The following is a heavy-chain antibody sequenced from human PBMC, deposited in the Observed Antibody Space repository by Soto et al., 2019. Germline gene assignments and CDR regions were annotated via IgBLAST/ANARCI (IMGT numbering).Heavy chain of an antibody. Sequence: QVQLVESGGGVVQPGRSLRLSCAASGFTFSSYGMHWVRQAPGKGLEWVAVIWYDGSNKYYADSVKGRFTISRDNSKNTLYLQMNSLRAEDTAVYYCARGSFYHYYYGMDVWGQGTTVTVSS. V-gene: IGHV3-33*01. D-gene: IGHD3-16*02. J-gene: IGHJ6*02. CDR2: IWYDGSNK. CDR1: GFTFSSYG. CDR3: ARGSFYHYYYGMDV.